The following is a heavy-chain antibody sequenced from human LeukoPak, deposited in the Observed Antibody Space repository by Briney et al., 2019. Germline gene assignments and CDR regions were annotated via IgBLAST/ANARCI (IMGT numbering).Heavy chain of an antibody. CDR1: GGSISSSSYY. CDR2: IYYSRST. Sequence: SQTLSLTCTVSGGSISSSSYYWGWIRQPPGKGLEWIGTIYYSRSTYYNPSLKSRFTISVDTSKNQFSLKLTSVTAADTAVYYCARLSIAVAGRGFDPWGQGNLVTV. CDR3: ARLSIAVAGRGFDP. D-gene: IGHD6-19*01. V-gene: IGHV4-39*01. J-gene: IGHJ5*02.